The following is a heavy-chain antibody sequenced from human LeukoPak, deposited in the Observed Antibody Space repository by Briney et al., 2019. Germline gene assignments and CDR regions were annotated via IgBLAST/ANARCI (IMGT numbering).Heavy chain of an antibody. J-gene: IGHJ4*02. V-gene: IGHV6-1*01. D-gene: IGHD3-10*01. CDR3: ARVNYGSGSYSRYFDS. CDR2: TYYRSKWYN. Sequence: QTLSLTCAISGDSVSSNSAAWNWIRQSPSRGLEWLGRTYYRSKWYNDYAVSVKSRITINPDTSKNQFSLQLNSVTPEDTAVYYCARVNYGSGSYSRYFDSWGQGTLVTVSS. CDR1: GDSVSSNSAA.